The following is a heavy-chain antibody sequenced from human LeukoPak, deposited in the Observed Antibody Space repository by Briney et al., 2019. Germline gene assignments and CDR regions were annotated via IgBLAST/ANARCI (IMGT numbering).Heavy chain of an antibody. J-gene: IGHJ3*02. CDR3: ARGPYYYDSSGAFDI. CDR2: IYYSGST. Sequence: SETLSLTCTVSGGSISSSSNYWGWIRQPPGKGLEWIGSIYYSGSTNYNPSLKSRVTISVDTSKNQFSLKLSSVTAADTAVYYCARGPYYYDSSGAFDIWGQGTMVTVSS. V-gene: IGHV4-39*07. D-gene: IGHD3-22*01. CDR1: GGSISSSSNY.